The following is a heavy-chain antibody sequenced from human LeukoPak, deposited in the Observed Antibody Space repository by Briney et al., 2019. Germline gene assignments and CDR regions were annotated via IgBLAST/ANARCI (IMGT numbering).Heavy chain of an antibody. J-gene: IGHJ6*02. CDR2: IIPIFGTA. CDR3: AREGTFYYYYYGMDV. V-gene: IGHV1-69*13. Sequence: SVKVSCKASGGTFSSYAISWVRQAPGQGLEWMGGIIPIFGTANYAQKFQGRVTITADESTSTAYMELSSLRSEDTAVYYCAREGTFYYYYYGMDVWGQGTTVTVSS. CDR1: GGTFSSYA.